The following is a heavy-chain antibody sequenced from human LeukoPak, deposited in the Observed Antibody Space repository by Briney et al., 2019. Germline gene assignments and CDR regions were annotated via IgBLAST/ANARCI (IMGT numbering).Heavy chain of an antibody. D-gene: IGHD6-13*01. V-gene: IGHV3-21*01. Sequence: PGGSLRLSCAASGFTLSRYTMNWVRQAPGKGLEWVSSISSSDYIYYADSVKGRFTISRDNAKNSLYLQMNSLRADDTAVYSCARDLYRRQHLGLIDYWGQGTRVTVSS. J-gene: IGHJ4*02. CDR1: GFTLSRYT. CDR3: ARDLYRRQHLGLIDY. CDR2: ISSSDYI.